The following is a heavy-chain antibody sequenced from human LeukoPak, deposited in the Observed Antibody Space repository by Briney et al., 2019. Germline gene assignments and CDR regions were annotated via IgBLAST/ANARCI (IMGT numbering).Heavy chain of an antibody. D-gene: IGHD2-15*01. J-gene: IGHJ5*02. CDR1: GYSINNYW. V-gene: IGHV5-51*01. CDR3: ARQEYCSGGSCYTWFDP. CDR2: IYPADSDI. Sequence: GESLKISCKGSGYSINNYWIGWVRQMPGKGLEWMGSIYPADSDIRYSPSFQGQVTISADKSISTAYLQWSSLKASDTAMYYCARQEYCSGGSCYTWFDPWGQGTLVTVSS.